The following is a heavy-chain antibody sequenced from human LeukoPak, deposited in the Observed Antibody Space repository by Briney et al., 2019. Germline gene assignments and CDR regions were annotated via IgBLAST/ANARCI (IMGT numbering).Heavy chain of an antibody. V-gene: IGHV3-11*04. J-gene: IGHJ4*02. Sequence: GGSLRLSCAGSGFTFSDYYMSWIRQAPGKGLEWVSYISSSDSTIYYTDSVKGRFTISGDNAKNSLYLQMNSLRADGTAVYYCARADCSSTSCYELDYWGQGTLVTVSS. CDR3: ARADCSSTSCYELDY. D-gene: IGHD2-2*01. CDR2: ISSSDSTI. CDR1: GFTFSDYY.